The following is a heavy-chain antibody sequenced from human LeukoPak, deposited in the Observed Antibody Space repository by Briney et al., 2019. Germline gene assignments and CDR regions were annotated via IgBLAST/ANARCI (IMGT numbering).Heavy chain of an antibody. D-gene: IGHD6-25*01. CDR3: AARSGY. V-gene: IGHV3-53*01. Sequence: GGSLRLSCAASGFTFSSYWMNWARQAPGKGLEWVSVIYSGGSTYYADSVKGRFTISRDNSKNTLYLQMNSLRAEDTAVYYCAARSGYWGQGTLVTVSS. CDR1: GFTFSSYW. J-gene: IGHJ4*02. CDR2: IYSGGST.